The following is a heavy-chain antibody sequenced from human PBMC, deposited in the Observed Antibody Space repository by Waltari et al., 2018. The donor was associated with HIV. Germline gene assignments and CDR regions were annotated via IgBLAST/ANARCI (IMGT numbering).Heavy chain of an antibody. Sequence: QLVESGGGLVKAGGALRLSCAASGFTFSSYNMNWVRQVPGKGLEWVSSISSINNNVFYGDSVKGRFTISRDNAKKSLFLQMNSLRGEDTAIYYCARRQAPYWYFDLWGRGTLVTVSS. J-gene: IGHJ2*01. CDR1: GFTFSSYN. V-gene: IGHV3-21*02. CDR3: ARRQAPYWYFDL. CDR2: ISSINNNV.